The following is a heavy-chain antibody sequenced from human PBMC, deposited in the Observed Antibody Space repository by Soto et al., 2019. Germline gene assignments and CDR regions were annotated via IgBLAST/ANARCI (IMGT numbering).Heavy chain of an antibody. CDR1: GGTLSGNY. CDR2: INHSGST. D-gene: IGHD3-16*01. V-gene: IGHV4-34*01. Sequence: QVQLQQWGAGLLKPSETLSLTCAVYGGTLSGNYWSWIRQPPGKGLEWIGEINHSGSTNYNQSLNSRLTISVDTSKNQFSLDLSSVTAADTAVYFCARGRSYGYFSNWFDPWGQGDLVTVSS. CDR3: ARGRSYGYFSNWFDP. J-gene: IGHJ5*02.